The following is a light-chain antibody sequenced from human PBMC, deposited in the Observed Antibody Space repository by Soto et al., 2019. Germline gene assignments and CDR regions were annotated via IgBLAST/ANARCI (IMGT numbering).Light chain of an antibody. J-gene: IGKJ4*01. Sequence: DIQMTQSPSTLSAFVGDRVTITCRASQSVSSSLAWYQQKPGKAPKLLIYDASTLESGVPSRFSGSGYGTEFTLTISSLQPEDVGHYYCQQANNMPLTLGGGTKVDIK. V-gene: IGKV1-5*01. CDR3: QQANNMPLT. CDR1: QSVSSS. CDR2: DAS.